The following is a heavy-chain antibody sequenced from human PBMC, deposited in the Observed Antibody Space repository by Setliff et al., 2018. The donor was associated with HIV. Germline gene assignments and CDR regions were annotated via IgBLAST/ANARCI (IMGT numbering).Heavy chain of an antibody. J-gene: IGHJ3*02. CDR3: AGQDIGMVPALGAFDI. CDR2: IAKTGST. V-gene: IGHV4-61*02. D-gene: IGHD2-2*01. Sequence: SETLSLTCTVSGGSISSDSYYWNWIRQPAGKGLEWIGRIAKTGSTNYNPSLKSRLTISMDTSKNQFSLKLSSVTAADTAVYYCAGQDIGMVPALGAFDIWGPGTVVTVSS. CDR1: GGSISSDSYY.